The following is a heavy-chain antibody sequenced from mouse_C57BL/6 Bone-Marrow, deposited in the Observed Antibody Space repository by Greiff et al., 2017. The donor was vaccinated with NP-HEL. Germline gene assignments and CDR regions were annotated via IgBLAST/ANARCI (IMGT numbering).Heavy chain of an antibody. D-gene: IGHD1-1*01. J-gene: IGHJ1*03. CDR1: GYSFTSYY. CDR2: IYPGSGNT. CDR3: ARGTTGWYFDV. V-gene: IGHV1-66*01. Sequence: VQLQQSGPELVKPGASVKISCKASGYSFTSYYIHWVKQRPGQGLEWIGWIYPGSGNTKYNEKFKGKATLTADTSSSTAYMQLSGLTSEDSAVYYCARGTTGWYFDVWGTGTTVTVSS.